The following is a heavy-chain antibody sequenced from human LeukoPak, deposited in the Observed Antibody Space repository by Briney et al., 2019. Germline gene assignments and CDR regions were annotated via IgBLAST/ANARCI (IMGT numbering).Heavy chain of an antibody. D-gene: IGHD6-13*01. J-gene: IGHJ6*03. CDR1: GYTFTGYY. CDR3: AREGIAATYYYYMDV. Sequence: ASVKVSCKASGYTFTGYYMHWVRQAPGQGLEWMGIINPSGGSTSYAQKFQGRVTMTRDMSTSTVYMELSSLRSEDTAVYHCAREGIAATYYYYMDVWGKGTTVTVSS. CDR2: INPSGGST. V-gene: IGHV1-46*01.